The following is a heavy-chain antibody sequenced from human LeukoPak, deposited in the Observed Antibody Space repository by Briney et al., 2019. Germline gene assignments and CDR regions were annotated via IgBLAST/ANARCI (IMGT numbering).Heavy chain of an antibody. CDR3: ARDPTRTVVTPLNAFDI. D-gene: IGHD4-23*01. V-gene: IGHV1-2*02. J-gene: IGHJ3*02. Sequence: ASVKVSCKASGYTFTGYYMHWVRQAPGQGLEWMGWINPNSGGTSYAQKFQGRVTMTRDMSTSTVYMELSSLRSEDTAVYYCARDPTRTVVTPLNAFDIWGQGTMVTVSS. CDR1: GYTFTGYY. CDR2: INPNSGGT.